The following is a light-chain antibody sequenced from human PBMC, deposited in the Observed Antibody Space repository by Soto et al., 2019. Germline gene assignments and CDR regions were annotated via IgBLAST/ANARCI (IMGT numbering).Light chain of an antibody. CDR1: XXXXXX. Sequence: DIQMTQSPSSLSASVGDRVTIXXXXXXXXXXXLNWSHQKPGKAPKSLIYAASSLQSGVPSRFXXXGXGXXXXXXIXXXXXQXLATYYCQQSYSTPLTFGGGTKVEIK. CDR2: AAS. V-gene: IGKV1-39*01. CDR3: QQSYSTPLT. J-gene: IGKJ4*01.